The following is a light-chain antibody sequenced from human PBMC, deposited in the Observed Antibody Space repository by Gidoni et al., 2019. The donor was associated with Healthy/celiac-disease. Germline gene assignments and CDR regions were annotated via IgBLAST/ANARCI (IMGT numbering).Light chain of an antibody. CDR2: KAS. CDR3: QQYNSYSLT. CDR1: QTISNW. V-gene: IGKV1-5*03. Sequence: DIQMTQSPSTLSASVGDRVTITCRASQTISNWLAWYQQKPGNAPKVLIYKASSLESGVPSRFSGSGSGTEFTLNISSLQPDDFATYYCQQYNSYSLTFGQGTRLEIK. J-gene: IGKJ5*01.